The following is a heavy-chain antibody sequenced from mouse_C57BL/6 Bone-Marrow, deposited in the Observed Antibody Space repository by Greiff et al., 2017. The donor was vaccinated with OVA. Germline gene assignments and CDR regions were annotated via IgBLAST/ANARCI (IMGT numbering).Heavy chain of an antibody. CDR2: IDPENGDT. Sequence: EVKLQQSGAELVRPGASVKLSCTASGFNIKDDYMHWVKQRPEQGLEWIGWIDPENGDTEYASKIQGKATITADTSSNTAYLQLSSLTSEDTAVYYCTTGLLRSYYFDYWGQGTTLTVSS. J-gene: IGHJ2*01. CDR3: TTGLLRSYYFDY. V-gene: IGHV14-4*01. D-gene: IGHD1-1*01. CDR1: GFNIKDDY.